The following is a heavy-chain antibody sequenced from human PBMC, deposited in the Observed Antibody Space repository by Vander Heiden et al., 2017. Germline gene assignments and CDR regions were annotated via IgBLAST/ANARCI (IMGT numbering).Heavy chain of an antibody. CDR3: ARGDYVWGSYRHYYYYGMDV. CDR1: GFTFSSYG. D-gene: IGHD3-16*02. J-gene: IGHJ6*02. CDR2: IWYDGSNK. Sequence: QVQLVESGGGVVQPGRSLRLSCAASGFTFSSYGMHGVRQAPGKGLEWGAVIWYDGSNKYYADSVKGRFTISRDNSKNTLYLQMNSLRAEDTAVYYCARGDYVWGSYRHYYYYGMDVWGQGTTVTVSS. V-gene: IGHV3-33*01.